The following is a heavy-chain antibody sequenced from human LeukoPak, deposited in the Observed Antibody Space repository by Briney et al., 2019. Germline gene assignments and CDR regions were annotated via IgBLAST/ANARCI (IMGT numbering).Heavy chain of an antibody. CDR1: GYTFTSYD. J-gene: IGHJ5*02. CDR3: ARASITIFGVVMTYNWFDP. D-gene: IGHD3-3*01. Sequence: ASVKVSCKASGYTFTSYDINWVRQATGQGLEWMGWMNPNSGNTGYAQKFQGRVTMTRNTSISTAYMELSSLRSEDTAVYYCARASITIFGVVMTYNWFDPWGQGTLSPSPQ. V-gene: IGHV1-8*01. CDR2: MNPNSGNT.